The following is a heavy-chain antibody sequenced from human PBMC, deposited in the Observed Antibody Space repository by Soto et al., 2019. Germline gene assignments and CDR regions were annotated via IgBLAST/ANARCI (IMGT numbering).Heavy chain of an antibody. V-gene: IGHV1-46*01. CDR2: INPSGGST. J-gene: IGHJ6*02. CDR1: GYTFTSYY. Sequence: ASVKVSCKSSGYTFTSYYMHWVRQAPGQGLEWMGIINPSGGSTSYAQKSQGRVTMTRDTSTSTVYMELSSLRSEDTAVYYCARGGVTILGVVITNYYYYGIDVWGQGTTVTVSS. D-gene: IGHD3-3*01. CDR3: ARGGVTILGVVITNYYYYGIDV.